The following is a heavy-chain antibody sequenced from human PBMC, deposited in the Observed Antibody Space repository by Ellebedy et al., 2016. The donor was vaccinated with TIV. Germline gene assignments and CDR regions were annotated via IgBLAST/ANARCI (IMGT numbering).Heavy chain of an antibody. CDR1: GFTFSNAW. J-gene: IGHJ4*02. V-gene: IGHV3-15*01. Sequence: GGSLRLXCAASGFTFSNAWMSWVRQAPGKGLEWVGRIKSKTDGGTTDYAAPVKGRFTISRDDSKNTLYLQMNSLKTEDTAVYYCTTDRGGDRGALFDYWGQGTLVTVSS. D-gene: IGHD5-12*01. CDR3: TTDRGGDRGALFDY. CDR2: IKSKTDGGTT.